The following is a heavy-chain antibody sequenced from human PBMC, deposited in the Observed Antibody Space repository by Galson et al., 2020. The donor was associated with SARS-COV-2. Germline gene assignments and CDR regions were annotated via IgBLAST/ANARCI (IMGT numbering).Heavy chain of an antibody. V-gene: IGHV3-7*05. D-gene: IGHD4-17*01. Sequence: SCAASGFTFSSYWMSWVRQAPGKGLEWVANIKQDGSEKYYVDSVKGRFTISRDNAKNSLYLQMNSLRAEDTAVYYCARNDYGELSDDYWGQGTLVTVSS. CDR2: IKQDGSEK. CDR1: GFTFSSYW. J-gene: IGHJ4*02. CDR3: ARNDYGELSDDY.